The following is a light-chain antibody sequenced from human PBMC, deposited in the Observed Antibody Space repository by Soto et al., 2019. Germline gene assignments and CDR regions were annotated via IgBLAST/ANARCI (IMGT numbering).Light chain of an antibody. CDR3: QQSYSTPVT. CDR1: QVIGTW. CDR2: GAS. Sequence: DIQITQSPSSVSASVGNRVTITCRASQVIGTWLAWYQHKPGKAPKLLIYGASSLQSGVPSRFSGSGSGTDFTLTISSLQPEDFATYYCQQSYSTPVTFGQGTKVDIK. J-gene: IGKJ1*01. V-gene: IGKV1-12*01.